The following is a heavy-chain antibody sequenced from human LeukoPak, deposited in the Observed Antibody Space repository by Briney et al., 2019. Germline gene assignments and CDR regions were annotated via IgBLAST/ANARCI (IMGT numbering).Heavy chain of an antibody. CDR2: ISGSGGST. CDR1: GFTFSSYA. Sequence: GGSLRLSCAVSGFTFSSYAMSWVRQAPGKGLEWVSAISGSGGSTYYADSVKGRFTISRDNSKNTLYLQMNSLRAEDTAVYYCAKDSDTAMEKTNDYWGQGTLVTVSS. CDR3: AKDSDTAMEKTNDY. J-gene: IGHJ4*02. D-gene: IGHD5-18*01. V-gene: IGHV3-23*01.